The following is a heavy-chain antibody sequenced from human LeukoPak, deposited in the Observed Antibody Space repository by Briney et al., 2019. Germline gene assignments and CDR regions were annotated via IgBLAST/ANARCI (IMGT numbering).Heavy chain of an antibody. CDR1: GFTFSSYG. Sequence: GGSLRLSCAASGFTFSSYGMHRVRQAPGKGLEWVAVISYDGNNKYYADSVKGRFTISRDNSKNTLYLQMNSLRAEDTAVYYCAKAIVGATMDYYYYGMDVWGQGTTVTVSS. CDR3: AKAIVGATMDYYYYGMDV. D-gene: IGHD1-26*01. CDR2: ISYDGNNK. V-gene: IGHV3-30*18. J-gene: IGHJ6*02.